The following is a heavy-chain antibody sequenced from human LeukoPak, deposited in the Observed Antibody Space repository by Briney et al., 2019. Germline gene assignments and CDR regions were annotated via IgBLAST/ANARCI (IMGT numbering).Heavy chain of an antibody. J-gene: IGHJ4*02. Sequence: RASVKVSCKASGYTFTAYDMYWMRQAPGQGLEWMAWIHPNSGGTNYAQKFQGRVTMTRDTSIITAYMELSRLSSDDTAVYYCARDERYDSSGYPFDYWGQGTLVTVSS. D-gene: IGHD3-22*01. V-gene: IGHV1-2*02. CDR3: ARDERYDSSGYPFDY. CDR2: IHPNSGGT. CDR1: GYTFTAYD.